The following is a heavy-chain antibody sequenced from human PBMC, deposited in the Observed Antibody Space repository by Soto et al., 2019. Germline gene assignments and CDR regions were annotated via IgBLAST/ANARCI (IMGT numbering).Heavy chain of an antibody. CDR2: INPNSGGT. CDR1: GYTFSDYY. V-gene: IGHV1-2*02. CDR3: AREPATAKPEAVDF. Sequence: ASVKVSCKASGYTFSDYYIHWVRQAPGQGLEWMGWINPNSGGTKYAPKFQGGVTMTRDTSITTAYMELSRLRSGDTAVYYCAREPATAKPEAVDFWGQGPLVTVSS. J-gene: IGHJ4*02. D-gene: IGHD1-1*01.